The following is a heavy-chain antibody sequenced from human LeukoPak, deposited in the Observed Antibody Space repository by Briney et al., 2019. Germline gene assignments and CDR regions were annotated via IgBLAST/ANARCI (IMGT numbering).Heavy chain of an antibody. Sequence: GGSLRLSCAVSGFTFTDYSMSWVRQAPGKGLEWVSGLGKSGENRYYATSVRGRCSISRDNSKDTVYLQMNSLRAEDTAIYYCVKDRPCETCMPMDAWGQGTTITVSS. V-gene: IGHV3-23*01. CDR3: VKDRPCETCMPMDA. CDR1: GFTFTDYS. CDR2: LGKSGENR. D-gene: IGHD2-2*01. J-gene: IGHJ6*02.